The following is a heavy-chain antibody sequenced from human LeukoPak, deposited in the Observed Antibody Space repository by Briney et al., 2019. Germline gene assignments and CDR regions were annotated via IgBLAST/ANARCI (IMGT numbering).Heavy chain of an antibody. CDR3: ARGELPGLRDP. V-gene: IGHV1-2*02. CDR2: INPNSGGT. J-gene: IGHJ5*02. Sequence: ASVKVSCKASGGTFSSYAISWVRQAPGQGLEWMGWINPNSGGTNYAQKFQGRVTMTRDTSISTAYMELSRLRSDDTAVYYCARGELPGLRDPWGQGTLVTVSS. CDR1: GGTFSSYA. D-gene: IGHD1-26*01.